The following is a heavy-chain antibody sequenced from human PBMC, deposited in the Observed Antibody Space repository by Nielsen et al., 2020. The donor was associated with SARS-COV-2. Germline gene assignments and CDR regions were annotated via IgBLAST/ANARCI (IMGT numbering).Heavy chain of an antibody. D-gene: IGHD7-27*01. CDR1: GFTFNIYA. V-gene: IGHV3-23*01. J-gene: IGHJ4*02. CDR3: AKDTGKYDYWGGYFDY. Sequence: GESLKISCAASGFTFNIYAMAWVRRAPGRGLQWVTGVSSSGGSTYYTDSVKGRFTISRDNSKNTLYLQMNSLRAEDTAVYYCAKDTGKYDYWGGYFDYWGQGTLVTVSS. CDR2: VSSSGGST.